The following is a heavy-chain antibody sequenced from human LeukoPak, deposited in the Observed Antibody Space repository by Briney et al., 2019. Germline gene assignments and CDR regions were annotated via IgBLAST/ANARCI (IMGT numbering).Heavy chain of an antibody. D-gene: IGHD2-21*01. CDR3: ARLINLGGGEAEAFDI. CDR1: GGSISSYY. V-gene: IGHV4-59*08. Sequence: SETLSLTCTVSGGSISSYYWSWIRQPPGKGLEWIGYIYYSGSTNYNPSLKSRVTISVDTSKNQFSLKLSSVTAADTAVYYCARLINLGGGEAEAFDIWGQGTMVTVSS. CDR2: IYYSGST. J-gene: IGHJ3*02.